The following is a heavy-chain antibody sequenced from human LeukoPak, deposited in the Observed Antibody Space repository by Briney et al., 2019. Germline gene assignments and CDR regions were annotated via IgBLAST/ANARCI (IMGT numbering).Heavy chain of an antibody. J-gene: IGHJ4*02. V-gene: IGHV5-51*01. CDR3: ARLDYGDYEPSSSPFDY. Sequence: GESLKISCKGSGYSFTSYWIGWVRQMPGKGLEWMGIIYPGDSDARYSPSFQGQVTISADKSISTAYLQWSSLKASDTAMYYCARLDYGDYEPSSSPFDYWGQGTLVTVSS. CDR2: IYPGDSDA. D-gene: IGHD4-17*01. CDR1: GYSFTSYW.